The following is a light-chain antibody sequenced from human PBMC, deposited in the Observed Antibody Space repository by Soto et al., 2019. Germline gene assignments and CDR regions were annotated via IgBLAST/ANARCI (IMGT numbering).Light chain of an antibody. CDR1: QSVSSN. CDR2: DTS. V-gene: IGKV3-15*01. CDR3: QQYGYSPWT. J-gene: IGKJ1*01. Sequence: EIVMTQSPATLSLSPGERATLSCRASQSVSSNLVWYLQKPGQAPRLLIYDTSTRATNVPARFSGSGSETEFTLTISGLQSEDFALYYCQQYGYSPWTFGLGTKVDIK.